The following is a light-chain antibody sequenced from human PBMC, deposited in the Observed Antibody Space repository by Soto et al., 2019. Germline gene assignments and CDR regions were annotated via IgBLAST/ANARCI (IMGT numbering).Light chain of an antibody. V-gene: IGKV1-5*03. CDR2: KAS. CDR1: QSISSW. J-gene: IGKJ1*01. CDR3: QQYNSYPWT. Sequence: DLQMTQSPSTVSASVGDRVTITYRASQSISSWLAWYQQKPGKAPKLLIYKASTLESGVPSNFSGSGSGTEFTLTISSLQPEEFATDYCQQYNSYPWTVGQGTKVDIK.